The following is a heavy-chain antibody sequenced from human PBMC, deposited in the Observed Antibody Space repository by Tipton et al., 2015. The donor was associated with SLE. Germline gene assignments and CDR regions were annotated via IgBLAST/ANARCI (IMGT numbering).Heavy chain of an antibody. V-gene: IGHV3-66*02. CDR1: GFTVSSNY. J-gene: IGHJ4*02. CDR3: ARGGIDMIVPLGY. CDR2: IYSGGST. D-gene: IGHD3-22*01. Sequence: SLRLSCAASGFTVSSNYMSWVRQAPGKGLEWVSVIYSGGSTYYADSVKGRFTISRDNSKNTLYLQMNSLRAEDTAVYYCARGGIDMIVPLGYWGQGTLVPVSS.